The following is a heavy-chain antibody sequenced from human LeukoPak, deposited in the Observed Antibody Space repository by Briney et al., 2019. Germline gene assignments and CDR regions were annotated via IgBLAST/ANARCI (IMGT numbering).Heavy chain of an antibody. CDR3: ARDNSSGWYKNGWYFDL. CDR2: INHGGAT. J-gene: IGHJ2*01. V-gene: IGHV4-34*01. Sequence: SETLSLTCAVYVGSFSGYYWSWVRQAPGKGLEWVGEINHGGATNYNPSLKSRVTISVDTSKNQFSLKLTSVTAADTAVYYCARDNSSGWYKNGWYFDLWGRGTLVTVSS. CDR1: VGSFSGYY. D-gene: IGHD6-19*01.